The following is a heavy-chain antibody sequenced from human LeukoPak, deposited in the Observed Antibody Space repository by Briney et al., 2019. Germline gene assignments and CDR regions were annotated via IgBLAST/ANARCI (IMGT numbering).Heavy chain of an antibody. D-gene: IGHD6-6*01. CDR1: GFTLTNAW. V-gene: IGHV3-15*01. CDR2: IKSKTDGGTT. Sequence: GGSLRLSCAASGFTLTNAWMGWVRQAPGKGLEWIGRIKSKTDGGTTDYAAPVKGRFTISRDDSKNTLFLLLNSLKSEDTAEYFCTTDRGVAARPLFDFWGQGILVTVFS. J-gene: IGHJ4*02. CDR3: TTDRGVAARPLFDF.